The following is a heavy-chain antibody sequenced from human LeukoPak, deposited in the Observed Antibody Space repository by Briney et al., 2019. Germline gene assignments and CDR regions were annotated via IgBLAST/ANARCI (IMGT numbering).Heavy chain of an antibody. Sequence: PSETLSLTCTISGGSVSDYYWSWIRQSPGKGLEWIGYIYHTGSTSYSPSLKSRVTISADTSQNQFSLKLSSVTAADTAVYYCARDSPFEWAVFGDSFDIWGQGTVVAVSS. D-gene: IGHD3-3*01. CDR2: IYHTGST. CDR1: GGSVSDYY. CDR3: ARDSPFEWAVFGDSFDI. V-gene: IGHV4-59*02. J-gene: IGHJ3*02.